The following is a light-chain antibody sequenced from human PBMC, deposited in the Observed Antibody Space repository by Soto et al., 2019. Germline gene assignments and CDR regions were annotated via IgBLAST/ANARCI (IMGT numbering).Light chain of an antibody. J-gene: IGKJ4*01. Sequence: IQLTQSPSSLSASVGDRVTITCRASQGISSYLAWYQQKPGKAPNLLIYATSTLQSGVPSRFSGSGSGTDFTLTISSLQPEDFATYYCHQLNSYPPTFGGGTKVEIK. CDR3: HQLNSYPPT. CDR1: QGISSY. V-gene: IGKV1-9*01. CDR2: ATS.